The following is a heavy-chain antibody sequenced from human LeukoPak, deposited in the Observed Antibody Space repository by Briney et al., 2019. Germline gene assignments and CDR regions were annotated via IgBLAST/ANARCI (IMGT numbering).Heavy chain of an antibody. J-gene: IGHJ4*02. CDR2: ISAYNGNT. Sequence: ASVKVSCKASGYTSTSYGISWVRQAPGQGLEWMGWISAYNGNTNYAQKLQGRVTMTTETSTSTAYMELRSLRSDDTAVYYCARDLSMVRGVRPYYFDYWGQGTLVTVSS. CDR1: GYTSTSYG. V-gene: IGHV1-18*01. CDR3: ARDLSMVRGVRPYYFDY. D-gene: IGHD3-10*01.